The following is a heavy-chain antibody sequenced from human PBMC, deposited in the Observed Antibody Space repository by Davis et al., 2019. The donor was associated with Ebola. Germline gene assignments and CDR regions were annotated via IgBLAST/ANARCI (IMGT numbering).Heavy chain of an antibody. CDR3: AKGAGSSGWYDYFDY. D-gene: IGHD6-19*01. J-gene: IGHJ4*02. CDR2: ISGSGGST. V-gene: IGHV3-23*01. CDR1: GFTFSSYA. Sequence: GGSLRLSCAASGFTFSSYAMSWVRQAPGKGLEWVSAISGSGGSTYYADSVKGRFTISTDNSKNTLYLQMNSLRAEDTAVYYCAKGAGSSGWYDYFDYWGQGTLVTVSS.